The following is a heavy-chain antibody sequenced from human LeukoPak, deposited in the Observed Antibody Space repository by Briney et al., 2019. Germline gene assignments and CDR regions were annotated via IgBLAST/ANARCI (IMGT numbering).Heavy chain of an antibody. J-gene: IGHJ4*02. CDR1: GGSISSYY. Sequence: SETLSLTCTVSGGSISSYYWSWIRQPAGKGLQWIGRMYTSGSPLYSPSLRSRLTISVDTSKNQFSMTLTSVTVADTAVYYCARGPHPHWPLGQFWGQGSRVTVSS. CDR2: MYTSGSP. CDR3: ARGPHPHWPLGQF. V-gene: IGHV4-4*07. D-gene: IGHD3-16*01.